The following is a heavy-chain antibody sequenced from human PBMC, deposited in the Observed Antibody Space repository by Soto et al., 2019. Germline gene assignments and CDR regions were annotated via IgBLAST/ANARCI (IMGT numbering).Heavy chain of an antibody. J-gene: IGHJ4*02. Sequence: SETLSLTCGVSGGSITNHYWSWIRQPPGKGLEWIGHIYHSGRTNSNYFLKSRVTLSMDTSKSQFSLKLTSVTATDTAMYFCARGTPYSATWSQFDFWGQGIPVTVSS. CDR2: IYHSGRT. CDR1: GGSITNHY. CDR3: ARGTPYSATWSQFDF. D-gene: IGHD2-15*01. V-gene: IGHV4-59*11.